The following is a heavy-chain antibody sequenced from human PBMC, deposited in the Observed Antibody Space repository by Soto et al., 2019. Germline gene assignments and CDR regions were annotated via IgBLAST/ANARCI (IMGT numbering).Heavy chain of an antibody. CDR1: GYTFSTSG. Sequence: QVQLVQSGAEVRKPGASVKVSCKASGYTFSTSGMSWLRQAPGQGLEWMGWISTYNGDTNDAPKFQDRVTMTSATSTSTVYMELRSLRSDDTAVYYCARAGAAPYYCYGMEVWGQGTRVTVYS. CDR2: ISTYNGDT. D-gene: IGHD2-15*01. J-gene: IGHJ6*02. CDR3: ARAGAAPYYCYGMEV. V-gene: IGHV1-18*01.